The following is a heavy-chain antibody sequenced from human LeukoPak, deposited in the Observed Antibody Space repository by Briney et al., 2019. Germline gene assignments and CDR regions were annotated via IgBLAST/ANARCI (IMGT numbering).Heavy chain of an antibody. V-gene: IGHV4-30-2*01. J-gene: IGHJ4*02. Sequence: SETLSLTCAVSGVSISSGSYSWSWIRQPPGKGLEWIGYIYHSGSTYYNPSLKSRVTISVDRSKNQFSLKLSSVTAADTAVYYCARDGLFGELLDWGQGTLVTVSS. CDR2: IYHSGST. CDR3: ARDGLFGELLD. CDR1: GVSISSGSYS. D-gene: IGHD3-10*01.